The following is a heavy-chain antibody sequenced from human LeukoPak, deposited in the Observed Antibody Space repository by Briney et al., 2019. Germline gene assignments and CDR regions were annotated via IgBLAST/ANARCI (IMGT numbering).Heavy chain of an antibody. CDR3: AGVRAGYYDSSGPLGY. V-gene: IGHV4-34*01. J-gene: IGHJ4*02. Sequence: PSETLSLTCVVYGGSFDGYYWSWIRQPPGKGLEWIGEINHSGSTKCNPSLKSRVTLSVDTSKRQFSLKLSSVTAADTAMYFCAGVRAGYYDSSGPLGYWGQGTLVTVSS. D-gene: IGHD3-22*01. CDR2: INHSGST. CDR1: GGSFDGYY.